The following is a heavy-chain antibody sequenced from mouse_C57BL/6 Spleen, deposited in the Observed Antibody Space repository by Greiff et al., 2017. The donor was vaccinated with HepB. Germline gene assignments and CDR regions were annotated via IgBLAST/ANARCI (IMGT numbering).Heavy chain of an antibody. CDR3: TRLLGQGYFDY. CDR2: IDPETGGT. CDR1: GYTFTDYE. Sequence: VQRVESGAELVRPGASVTLSCKASGYTFTDYEMHWVKQTPVHGLEWIGAIDPETGGTAYNQKFKGKAILTADKSSSTAYMELRSLTSEDSAVYYCTRLLGQGYFDYWGQGTTLTVSS. V-gene: IGHV1-15*01. J-gene: IGHJ2*01. D-gene: IGHD4-1*01.